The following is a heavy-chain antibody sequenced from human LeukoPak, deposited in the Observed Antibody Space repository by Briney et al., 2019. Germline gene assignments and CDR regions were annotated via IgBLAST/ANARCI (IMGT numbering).Heavy chain of an antibody. CDR1: GGSFSGYY. CDR3: ARNMVD. CDR2: INHSGST. J-gene: IGHJ4*02. V-gene: IGHV4-34*01. Sequence: SETLSLTCAVYGGSFSGYYWSWLRQPRGKGLEWIGEINHSGSTNYNPSLKSRVTVSVDTSKNQFSLKLSSVTAADTAVYYCARNMVDWGQGTLVTVSS. D-gene: IGHD3-10*01.